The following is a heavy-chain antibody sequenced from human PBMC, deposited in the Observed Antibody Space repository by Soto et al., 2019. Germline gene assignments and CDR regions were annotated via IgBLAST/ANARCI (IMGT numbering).Heavy chain of an antibody. V-gene: IGHV1-18*01. CDR2: INVYNGNT. J-gene: IGHJ3*02. CDR1: GYTFTSCS. CDR3: ARGTLIAVADSDDAFDI. D-gene: IGHD6-19*01. Sequence: GASVKISCKASGYTFTSCSISWVRQDPGQGLEGMGCINVYNGNTKYAQKFQGRVTMTTDTSTSTVYMELRSLTSADTSVSYCARGTLIAVADSDDAFDIWGQGTMVTVSS.